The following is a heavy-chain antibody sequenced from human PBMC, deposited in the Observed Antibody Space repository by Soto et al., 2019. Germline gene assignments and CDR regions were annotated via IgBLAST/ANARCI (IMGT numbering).Heavy chain of an antibody. CDR1: GFTFSSYS. Sequence: ESGGGLVKPGGSLRLSCAASGFTFSSYSMNWVRQAPGKGLEWVSSISSSSSYIYYADSVKGRFTISRDNAKNSLYLQMNSLRAEDTAVYYCARDLEASAGAFDIWGQGTMVTVSS. J-gene: IGHJ3*02. CDR3: ARDLEASAGAFDI. D-gene: IGHD1-1*01. V-gene: IGHV3-21*01. CDR2: ISSSSSYI.